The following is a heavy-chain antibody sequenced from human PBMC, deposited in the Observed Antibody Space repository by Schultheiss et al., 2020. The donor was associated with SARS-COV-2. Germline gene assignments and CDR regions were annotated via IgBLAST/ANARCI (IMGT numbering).Heavy chain of an antibody. CDR1: GGSISSYY. V-gene: IGHV4-59*01. D-gene: IGHD6-13*01. CDR3: ASGIAAAGAGLDYYYGMDV. CDR2: IYYSGST. J-gene: IGHJ6*02. Sequence: SETLSLTCTVSGGSISSYYWSWIRQPAGKGLEWIGYIYYSGSTYYNPSLKSRVTISVDTSKNQFSLKLSSVTAADTAVYYCASGIAAAGAGLDYYYGMDVWGQGTTVTVSS.